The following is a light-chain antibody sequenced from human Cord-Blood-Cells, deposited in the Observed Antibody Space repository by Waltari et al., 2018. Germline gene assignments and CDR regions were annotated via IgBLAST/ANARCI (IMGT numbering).Light chain of an antibody. V-gene: IGLV2-14*03. Sequence: QSALTQPASVSGSPGQSITISCTGTSSDVGGYNYVSWYQQHPGKAPKPMIYDVSNRPSGVSNRFPGSKSGNTASLTISGLQAEDEADYYCSSYTSSNTLVFGGGPKLTVL. CDR2: DVS. CDR1: SSDVGGYNY. CDR3: SSYTSSNTLV. J-gene: IGLJ2*01.